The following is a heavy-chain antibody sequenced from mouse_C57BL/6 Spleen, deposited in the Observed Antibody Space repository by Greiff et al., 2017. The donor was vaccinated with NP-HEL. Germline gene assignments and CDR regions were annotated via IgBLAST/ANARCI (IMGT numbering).Heavy chain of an antibody. CDR1: GYTFTSYW. CDR3: ARGGGREGYAMDY. J-gene: IGHJ4*01. D-gene: IGHD3-3*01. V-gene: IGHV1-50*01. CDR2: IDPSDSYT. Sequence: VQLQQPGAELVKPGASVKLSCKASGYTFTSYWMQWVKQRPGQGLEWIGEIDPSDSYTNYHQKFKGKATLTVDTSSSTAYMQLSSLTSEDSAVYYCARGGGREGYAMDYWGQGTSVTVSS.